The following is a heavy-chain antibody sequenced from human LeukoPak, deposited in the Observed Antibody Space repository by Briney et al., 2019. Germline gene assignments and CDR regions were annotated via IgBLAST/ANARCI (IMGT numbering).Heavy chain of an antibody. D-gene: IGHD4-17*01. CDR3: AREGIYGDYRH. CDR1: GGSISSGSYY. J-gene: IGHJ4*02. CDR2: IDTSGST. V-gene: IGHV4-61*02. Sequence: SETLSLTCTVSGGSISSGSYYWSWLRQPAGKGLEWIGRIDTSGSTNYNPSLKSRVTMSADTSKKQFSLKLRSVTAADTAVYYCAREGIYGDYRHWGQGTLVIVSS.